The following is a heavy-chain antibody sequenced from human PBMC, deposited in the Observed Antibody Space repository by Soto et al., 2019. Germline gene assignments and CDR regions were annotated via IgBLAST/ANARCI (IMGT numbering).Heavy chain of an antibody. V-gene: IGHV4-30-4*01. J-gene: IGHJ6*02. D-gene: IGHD3-9*01. CDR1: GTSISSTEHF. CDR2: IFYSGST. Sequence: TLSLTCPFPGTSISSTEHFWSWIRNPPGEGLEAIGYIFYSGSTYYNPSLKSRVTISVDTSKSQFSLKLSSVTAAVTAVYYCARDRALCCRARGYFGCYGMDVWGQGTMVTVSS. CDR3: ARDRALCCRARGYFGCYGMDV.